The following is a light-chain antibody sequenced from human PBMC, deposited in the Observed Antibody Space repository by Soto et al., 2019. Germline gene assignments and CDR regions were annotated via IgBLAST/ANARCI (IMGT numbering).Light chain of an antibody. CDR2: DAS. V-gene: IGKV1-33*01. CDR3: QQYEKLPLS. Sequence: DIQMTQSPSSLSASVGDRVTITCQASQDSKNYLNWYQQKSGKAPKLLIYDASDLETCVPSRFSGRGSGTDFTFTINSLQPDDIATYYCQQYEKLPLSFGGGTKLEIK. CDR1: QDSKNY. J-gene: IGKJ4*01.